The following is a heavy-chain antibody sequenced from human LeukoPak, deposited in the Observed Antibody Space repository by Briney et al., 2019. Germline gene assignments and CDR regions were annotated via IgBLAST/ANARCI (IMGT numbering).Heavy chain of an antibody. D-gene: IGHD2-21*02. J-gene: IGHJ2*01. V-gene: IGHV4-30-2*01. CDR3: ASASYCGGDCYSPWYFDL. CDR1: GGSISSGGYS. CDR2: IYHSGST. Sequence: SETLSLTCAVSGGSISSGGYSWSWIRQPPGKGLEWIGYIYHSGSTYYNPSLKSRVTISVDRPKNQFSLKLSSVTAADTAVYYCASASYCGGDCYSPWYFDLWGRGTLVTVSS.